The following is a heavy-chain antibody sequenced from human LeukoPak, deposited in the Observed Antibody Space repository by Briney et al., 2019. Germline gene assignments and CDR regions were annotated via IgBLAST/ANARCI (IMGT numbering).Heavy chain of an antibody. CDR1: GGSISSGGYY. V-gene: IGHV4-31*03. CDR3: ARSARGDYDSYYFDY. D-gene: IGHD4-17*01. CDR2: IYYSGST. Sequence: SQTLSLTCTVSGGSISSGGYYWSWIRQHPGKGLEWIGYIYYSGSTYYNPSLKSRVTISVDTSKNQFSLKLSSVTAADTAVYYCARSARGDYDSYYFDYWGQGTLVTVSS. J-gene: IGHJ4*02.